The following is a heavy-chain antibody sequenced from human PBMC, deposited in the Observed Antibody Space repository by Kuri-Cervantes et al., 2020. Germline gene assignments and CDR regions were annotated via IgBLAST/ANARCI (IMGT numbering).Heavy chain of an antibody. CDR3: ARLGRFSGYEFFDY. D-gene: IGHD5-12*01. CDR2: TSSSSSTI. J-gene: IGHJ4*02. V-gene: IGHV3-48*01. Sequence: GGSLRLSCAASGFTFSSYSMNWVRQAPGKGLEWVSYTSSSSSTIYYADSVKGRFTISRDNAKNSLYLQMNSLRAEDTAVYYCARLGRFSGYEFFDYWGQGTLVTVSS. CDR1: GFTFSSYS.